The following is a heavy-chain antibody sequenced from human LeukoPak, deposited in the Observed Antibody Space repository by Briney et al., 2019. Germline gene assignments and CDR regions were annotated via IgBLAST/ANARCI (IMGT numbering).Heavy chain of an antibody. J-gene: IGHJ4*02. Sequence: TGGSLRLSCAASGFNFGYYAMHWVRQAPGKGPDWVAFIRYDGGDTYYADSVRGRFTVSRDNSKNTLYLQMNSLTAEDTALYYCAKEGGGRTFDYWGQGTLVTVSS. V-gene: IGHV3-30*02. CDR3: AKEGGGRTFDY. CDR1: GFNFGYYA. D-gene: IGHD4-23*01. CDR2: IRYDGGDT.